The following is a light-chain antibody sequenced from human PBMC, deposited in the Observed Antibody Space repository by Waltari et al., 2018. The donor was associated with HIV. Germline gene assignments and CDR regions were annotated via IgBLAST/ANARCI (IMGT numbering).Light chain of an antibody. CDR3: TSYAGRNTLV. CDR1: TSDVGAYNY. Sequence: QSALTQPPSASGSPGQSVTISCTGKTSDVGAYNYVSWYQQHPGKAPNLMIYEVFKRPSGVPDRFPGSNSGNTASLTVSGLQAEDEADYYCTSYAGRNTLVFGGGTKLTVL. V-gene: IGLV2-8*01. CDR2: EVF. J-gene: IGLJ2*01.